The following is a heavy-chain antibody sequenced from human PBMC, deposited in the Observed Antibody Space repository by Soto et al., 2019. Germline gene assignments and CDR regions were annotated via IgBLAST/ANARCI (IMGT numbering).Heavy chain of an antibody. V-gene: IGHV1-69*13. CDR2: IIPIFGTA. CDR3: ARPRERGYSYGYYSPFDY. Sequence: SVKVSCKASGGTFSSYAISWVRQAPEQGLEWMGGIIPIFGTANYAQKFQGRVTITADESTSTAYMELSSLRSEDTAVYYCARPRERGYSYGYYSPFDYWGQGTLVTVSS. CDR1: GGTFSSYA. D-gene: IGHD5-18*01. J-gene: IGHJ4*02.